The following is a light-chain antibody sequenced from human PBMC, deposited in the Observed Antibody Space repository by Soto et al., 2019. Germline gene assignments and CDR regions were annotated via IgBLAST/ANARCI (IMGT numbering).Light chain of an antibody. CDR1: QSLLHSNGYNY. V-gene: IGKV2-28*01. J-gene: IGKJ4*01. CDR3: MQSLQTPT. Sequence: DIVMTQSPLSLPVTPGEPASISCRSSQSLLHSNGYNYLDWYLQKPGQSPQLLIYLGSNRASGVPDRFSGSGVGTDFTLKISRVEAGDVGVYYCMQSLQTPTFGGGTKVEIK. CDR2: LGS.